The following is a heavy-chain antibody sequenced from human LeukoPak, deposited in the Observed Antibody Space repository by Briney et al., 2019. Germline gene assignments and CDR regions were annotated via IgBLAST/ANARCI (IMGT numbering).Heavy chain of an antibody. CDR3: ARRIQSGWFDA. D-gene: IGHD5-18*01. CDR2: INHSGST. V-gene: IGHV4-34*01. J-gene: IGHJ5*02. CDR1: GGSFSGYY. Sequence: SETLSLTCAVYGGSFSGYYWSWIRQPPGKGLEWIGEINHSGSTNYNPSLKSRVTISVDTSKNQFSLKLSSVTAADTAVYYCARRIQSGWFDAWGQGTLVTVS.